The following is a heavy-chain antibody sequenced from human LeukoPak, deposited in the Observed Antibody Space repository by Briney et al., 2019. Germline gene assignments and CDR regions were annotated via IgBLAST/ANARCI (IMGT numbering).Heavy chain of an antibody. CDR3: ARAEENYDFWSGYYLYYYYYYYMDV. Sequence: GGSLRLSCAASGFTFSSYSMNWVRQAPGKGLEWVSYISSSSSTIYYADSVKGRFTISRDNAKNSLYLQMNSLRAEDTAVYYCARAEENYDFWSGYYLYYYYYYYMDVWGKGTTVTVSS. CDR1: GFTFSSYS. V-gene: IGHV3-48*04. J-gene: IGHJ6*03. CDR2: ISSSSSTI. D-gene: IGHD3-3*01.